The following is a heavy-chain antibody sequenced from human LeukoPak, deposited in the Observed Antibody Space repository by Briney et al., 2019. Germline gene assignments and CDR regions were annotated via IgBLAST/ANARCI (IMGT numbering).Heavy chain of an antibody. V-gene: IGHV1-2*02. Sequence: ASVKVSCKASGYTFTDYYILWVRQAPGQGPEWMGWINPNSGGTNYARNFKGRVTMTRDTSISTAYMELNSLTSDDTAVYYCARDLPKTGYVGALDIWGQGTMVTVSS. J-gene: IGHJ3*02. D-gene: IGHD5-12*01. CDR2: INPNSGGT. CDR3: ARDLPKTGYVGALDI. CDR1: GYTFTDYY.